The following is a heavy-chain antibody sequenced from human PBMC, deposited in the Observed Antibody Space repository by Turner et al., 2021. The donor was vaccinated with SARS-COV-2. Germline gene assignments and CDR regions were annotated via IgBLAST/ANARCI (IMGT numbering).Heavy chain of an antibody. V-gene: IGHV3-30*18. CDR1: GFTFSIYG. J-gene: IGHJ4*02. CDR2: ISYDGSNK. CDR3: SKGESQYFDY. Sequence: QVQLVESGGGVVQPGRSLRLSCAASGFTFSIYGMHWVRQAPGKGVEWVAVISYDGSNKYYADAVKGRFTISRDKSRNTLYLQMNSLRAEDTAVYYCSKGESQYFDYWGQGTLVTVSS.